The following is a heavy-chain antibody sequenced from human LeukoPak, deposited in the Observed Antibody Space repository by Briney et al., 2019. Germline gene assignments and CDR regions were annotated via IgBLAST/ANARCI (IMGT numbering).Heavy chain of an antibody. J-gene: IGHJ4*02. V-gene: IGHV3-53*01. Sequence: GGSLRLSCAASGFTVSSNYMSWVRQAPGKGLEWVSVIYSGGSTYYADSVKGRFTISRDNSKNTLYLQMNSLRAEDTAVCYCARQLWFGESPFDYWGQGTLVTVSS. CDR1: GFTVSSNY. CDR3: ARQLWFGESPFDY. D-gene: IGHD3-10*01. CDR2: IYSGGST.